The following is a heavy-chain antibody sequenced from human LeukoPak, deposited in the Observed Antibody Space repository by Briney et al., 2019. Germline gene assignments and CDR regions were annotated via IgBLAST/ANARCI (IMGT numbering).Heavy chain of an antibody. CDR2: FDPEDGET. D-gene: IGHD3-22*01. CDR1: GYTLTELS. Sequence: ASVKVSCKVSGYTLTELSMHWVRQAPGKGLEWMGGFDPEDGETIYAQKFQGRVTMTEDTSTDTAYMELSSLRSEDTAVYYCATDLPHYYDSSGNPLWGQGTLVTVSS. J-gene: IGHJ4*02. CDR3: ATDLPHYYDSSGNPL. V-gene: IGHV1-24*01.